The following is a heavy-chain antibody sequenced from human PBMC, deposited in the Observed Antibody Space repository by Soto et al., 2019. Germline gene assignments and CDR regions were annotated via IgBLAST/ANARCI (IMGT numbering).Heavy chain of an antibody. Sequence: SETLSLTCTVSGGSISSYYWSWIRQPPGKGLEWIGYIYYRGSTNYNPSLKSRITISVDTSKNQFSLKLSSVTAADTAVYYCARIAVAGQFSWFDPWGQGTLVTVS. CDR2: IYYRGST. CDR3: ARIAVAGQFSWFDP. CDR1: GGSISSYY. J-gene: IGHJ5*02. D-gene: IGHD6-19*01. V-gene: IGHV4-59*01.